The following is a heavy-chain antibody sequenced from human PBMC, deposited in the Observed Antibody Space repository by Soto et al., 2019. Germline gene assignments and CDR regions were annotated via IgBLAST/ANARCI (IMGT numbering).Heavy chain of an antibody. CDR3: ATVGYYYDSSGPRDAFDI. Sequence: GASVKVSCKVSGYTLTELSMHWVRQAPGKGLEWMGGFDPEDGETIYAQKFQGRVTMTEDTSTDTAYMELSSLRSEDTAVYYCATVGYYYDSSGPRDAFDIWGQGTMVTVSS. CDR1: GYTLTELS. J-gene: IGHJ3*02. D-gene: IGHD3-22*01. CDR2: FDPEDGET. V-gene: IGHV1-24*01.